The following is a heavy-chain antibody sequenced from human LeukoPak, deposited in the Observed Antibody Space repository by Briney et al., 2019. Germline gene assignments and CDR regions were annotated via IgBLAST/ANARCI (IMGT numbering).Heavy chain of an antibody. CDR1: GYTFTSYD. CDR3: ARGDDGDYDYYYYGMDV. Sequence: ASVKVSCKASGYTFTSYDINWVRQAPGQGLEWMGWINPNSGGTNYAQKFQGWVTMTRDTSISTAYMELSRLRSDDTAVYYCARGDDGDYDYYYYGMDVWGQGTTVTVSS. CDR2: INPNSGGT. J-gene: IGHJ6*02. V-gene: IGHV1-2*04. D-gene: IGHD4-17*01.